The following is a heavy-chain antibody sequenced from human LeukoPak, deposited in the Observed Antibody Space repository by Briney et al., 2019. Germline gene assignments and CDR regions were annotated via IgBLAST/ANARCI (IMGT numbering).Heavy chain of an antibody. J-gene: IGHJ1*01. CDR2: ISAYNGNT. CDR1: GYTFTNYG. CDR3: ARSNLGSGPRYFQH. V-gene: IGHV1-18*01. Sequence: ASVKVSCKASGYTFTNYGISWVRQAPGQGLEWMGWISAYNGNTNYAQKLQGRVSMTTDTSTSTAYMELRSLRSDDTAVYYCARSNLGSGPRYFQHWGQGTLVTVSS. D-gene: IGHD2-15*01.